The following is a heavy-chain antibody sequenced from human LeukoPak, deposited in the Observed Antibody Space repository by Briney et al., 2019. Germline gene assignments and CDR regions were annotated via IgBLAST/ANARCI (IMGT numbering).Heavy chain of an antibody. J-gene: IGHJ4*02. D-gene: IGHD6-13*01. CDR2: ISGSGGST. CDR1: GLTFSSYA. CDR3: ATLIAAAGTSLDY. Sequence: GGSLRLSCAASGLTFSSYAMSWVRQAPGKGLEWVSAISGSGGSTYYADSVKGRFTISRDNSKNTLYLQMSSLRAEDTAVCYCATLIAAAGTSLDYWGQGTLVTVSS. V-gene: IGHV3-23*01.